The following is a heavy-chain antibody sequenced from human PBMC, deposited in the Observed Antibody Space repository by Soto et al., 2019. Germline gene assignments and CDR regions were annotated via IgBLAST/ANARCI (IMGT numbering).Heavy chain of an antibody. Sequence: SVKVSCKASGGTFSSYAISWVRQAPGQGLEWMGGIIPIFGTANYAQKFQGRVTITADESTSTAYMELSSLRSEDTAVYYCARDLGYSGYDFPVFDYWGQGTLVTAPQ. CDR1: GGTFSSYA. CDR3: ARDLGYSGYDFPVFDY. D-gene: IGHD5-12*01. V-gene: IGHV1-69*13. J-gene: IGHJ4*02. CDR2: IIPIFGTA.